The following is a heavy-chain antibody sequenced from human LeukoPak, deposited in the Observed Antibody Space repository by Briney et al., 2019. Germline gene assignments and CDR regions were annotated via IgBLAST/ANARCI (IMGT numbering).Heavy chain of an antibody. J-gene: IGHJ3*02. CDR3: ARLPYYYDSSGYRDAYDAFDI. D-gene: IGHD3-22*01. V-gene: IGHV3-53*01. CDR2: IYSGGST. Sequence: GGSLRLSCAASGFTVSSNYMSWVRQAPGKGLEWVSVIYSGGSTNYADSVKGRFTNSGNNSKNTLYHQMNSLRAEETAVYYCARLPYYYDSSGYRDAYDAFDIWGQGTMVTVSS. CDR1: GFTVSSNY.